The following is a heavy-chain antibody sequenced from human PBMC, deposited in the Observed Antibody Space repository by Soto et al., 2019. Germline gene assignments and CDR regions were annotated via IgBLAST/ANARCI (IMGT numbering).Heavy chain of an antibody. D-gene: IGHD6-13*01. V-gene: IGHV3-23*01. CDR3: AKDLQQLEPAYYFDY. CDR2: ISGSGGST. Sequence: PGGSLRLSCAASGFTFGGYAVSWVRQAPGKGLEWVSAISGSGGSTYYADSVKGRFTISRDNSKNTLYLQMNSLRAEDTAVYYCAKDLQQLEPAYYFDYWGQGTLVTVSS. CDR1: GFTFGGYA. J-gene: IGHJ4*02.